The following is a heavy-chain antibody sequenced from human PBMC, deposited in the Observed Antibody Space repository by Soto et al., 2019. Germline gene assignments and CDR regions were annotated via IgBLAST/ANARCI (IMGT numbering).Heavy chain of an antibody. CDR2: ISSSSSNI. Sequence: GGSLRLSCAASGFTFSSYAMSWVRQAPGKGLEWVSAISSSSSNIYYADSVKGRFTISRDNAKNSLYLQMNSLRAEDTAVYYCARAPLLPFPGYWGQGTLVTVSS. V-gene: IGHV3-21*01. CDR1: GFTFSSYA. CDR3: ARAPLLPFPGY. J-gene: IGHJ4*02.